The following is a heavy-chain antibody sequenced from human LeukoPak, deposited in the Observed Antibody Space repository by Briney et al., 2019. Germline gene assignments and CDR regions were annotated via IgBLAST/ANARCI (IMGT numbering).Heavy chain of an antibody. CDR1: GFTFSSYA. CDR2: ISGSGGST. D-gene: IGHD6-13*01. V-gene: IGHV3-23*01. J-gene: IGHJ4*02. Sequence: GGSLRLSCAASGFTFSSYAMSWVRQAPGKGREWVSAISGSGGSTYYADSVKGRFTISRDNSKNTLYLQMNSLRSEDTAVYYCAKDRAAAALFDYWGQGTLVTVSS. CDR3: AKDRAAAALFDY.